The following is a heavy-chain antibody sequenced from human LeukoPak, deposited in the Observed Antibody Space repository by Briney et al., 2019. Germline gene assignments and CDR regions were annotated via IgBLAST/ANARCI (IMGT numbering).Heavy chain of an antibody. CDR1: GGSIRSYY. Sequence: SETLSLTCTVSGGSIRSYYWSWIRQPPGKGLEWIGEINHSGSTNYNPSLKSRVTLSVDTSKNQFSLKLNSVTAADTAVYYCAGLGLHDILTGYRYPADYWGQGTLVTVSS. J-gene: IGHJ4*02. CDR2: INHSGST. V-gene: IGHV4-34*01. D-gene: IGHD3-9*01. CDR3: AGLGLHDILTGYRYPADY.